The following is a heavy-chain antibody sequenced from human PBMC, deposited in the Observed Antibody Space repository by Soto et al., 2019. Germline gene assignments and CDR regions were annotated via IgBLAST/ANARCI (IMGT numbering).Heavy chain of an antibody. V-gene: IGHV4-30-4*01. CDR2: IYYSGST. CDR1: GGSISSGDYY. J-gene: IGHJ5*02. Sequence: VQLQESGPGLVKPSQTLSLTCTVSGGSISSGDYYWSWIRQPPGKGLEWIGYIYYSGSTYYNPSLKSRVTISVDTSKNQFSLKLSSVTAADTAVYYCARGVTMVRGVIIPWFDPWGQGTLVTVSS. D-gene: IGHD3-10*01. CDR3: ARGVTMVRGVIIPWFDP.